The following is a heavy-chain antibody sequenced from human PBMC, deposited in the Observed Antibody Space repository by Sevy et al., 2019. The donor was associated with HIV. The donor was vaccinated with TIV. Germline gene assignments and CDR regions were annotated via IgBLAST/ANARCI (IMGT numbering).Heavy chain of an antibody. CDR2: ISSSGSTI. Sequence: GESMRLSCAASGFTFSDYYMSWIRQAPGKGLEWVSYISSSGSTIYYADSVKGRFTISRDNAKNSLYLQMNSLRAEDTAVYYCARDRRGYSYGYDYWGQGTLVTVSS. CDR1: GFTFSDYY. D-gene: IGHD5-18*01. V-gene: IGHV3-11*01. CDR3: ARDRRGYSYGYDY. J-gene: IGHJ4*02.